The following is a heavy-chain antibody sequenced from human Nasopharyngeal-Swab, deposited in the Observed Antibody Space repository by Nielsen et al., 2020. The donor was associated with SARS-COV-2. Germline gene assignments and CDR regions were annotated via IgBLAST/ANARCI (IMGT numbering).Heavy chain of an antibody. D-gene: IGHD6-19*01. CDR1: GFTFSSYA. CDR2: ISGSGGST. V-gene: IGHV3-23*01. J-gene: IGHJ4*02. CDR3: AKPDIAVRYYFDY. Sequence: GGSLRLSCAASGFTFSSYAMSWVRQAPGKGLEWVSAISGSGGSTYYADSVKGRFTISRDNSKNTLYLQMNSLRAEDTAVCYCAKPDIAVRYYFDYWGQGTLVTVSS.